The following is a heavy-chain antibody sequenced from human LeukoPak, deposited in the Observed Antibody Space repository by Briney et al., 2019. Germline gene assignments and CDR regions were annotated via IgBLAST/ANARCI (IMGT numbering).Heavy chain of an antibody. CDR3: ARTITMIVVVITPWYFDY. CDR1: GFTFSDYY. CDR2: ISSSGSTI. V-gene: IGHV3-11*04. D-gene: IGHD3-22*01. J-gene: IGHJ4*02. Sequence: GGSLRLSCAASGFTFSDYYMSWIRQAPGKGLEWVSYISSSGSTIYYADSVKGRFTISRDNAKNSLYLQMNSLRAEDTAVYYCARTITMIVVVITPWYFDYWGQGTLVTVSS.